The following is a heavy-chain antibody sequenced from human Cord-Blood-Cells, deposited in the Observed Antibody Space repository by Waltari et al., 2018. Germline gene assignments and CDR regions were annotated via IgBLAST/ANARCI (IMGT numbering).Heavy chain of an antibody. CDR1: GGSFSGYY. CDR3: ASRGGLRFLEWLPTPFFDY. Sequence: QVQLQQWGAGLLKPSETLSLTCAVYGGSFSGYYWSWIRQPPGKGLEWIGEINHSGSTNYNPSLKSRVTISVDTSKNQFSLKLSSVTAADTAVYYCASRGGLRFLEWLPTPFFDYWGQGTLVTVSS. D-gene: IGHD3-3*01. CDR2: INHSGST. J-gene: IGHJ4*02. V-gene: IGHV4-34*01.